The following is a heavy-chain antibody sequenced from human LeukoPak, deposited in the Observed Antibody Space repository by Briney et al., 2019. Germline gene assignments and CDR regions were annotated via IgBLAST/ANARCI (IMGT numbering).Heavy chain of an antibody. V-gene: IGHV4-34*01. CDR2: INHSGST. CDR1: GGSFSGYY. D-gene: IGHD3-16*01. CDR3: AREGLIRPGYFQH. Sequence: SETLSLTCAVYGGSFSGYYWSWIRQPPGKGLEWIGEINHSGSTNYNPSLKSRVTISVDTSKNQFSLKLSSVTAADTAVYYCAREGLIRPGYFQHWGQGTLVTVSS. J-gene: IGHJ1*01.